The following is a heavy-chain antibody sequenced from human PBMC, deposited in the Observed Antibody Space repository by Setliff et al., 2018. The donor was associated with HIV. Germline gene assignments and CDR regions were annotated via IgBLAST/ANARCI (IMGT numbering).Heavy chain of an antibody. D-gene: IGHD6-19*01. CDR2: IKDDGSKT. CDR3: VKDGRPANVAVAGQGPYFDF. J-gene: IGHJ4*02. Sequence: PGGSLRLSCAVAGFTFSNYAMHWVRQAPGKGLEWVSLIKDDGSKTMYADSVRGRFAISRENSKNTLYLQMDSLRAGDTAMYYCVKDGRPANVAVAGQGPYFDFWGRGTLVTVSS. CDR1: GFTFSNYA. V-gene: IGHV3-74*03.